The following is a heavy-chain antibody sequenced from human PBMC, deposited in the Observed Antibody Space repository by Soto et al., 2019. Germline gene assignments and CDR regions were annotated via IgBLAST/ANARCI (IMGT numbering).Heavy chain of an antibody. CDR3: ARDYGDYIY. CDR2: IIPIFGTA. D-gene: IGHD4-17*01. V-gene: IGHV1-69*13. J-gene: IGHJ4*02. Sequence: ASVKVSCTASGDTFASYGISWVRQAPGKGLEWMGGIIPIFGTAGYAQKFQGRVTITADEATSTAYMELSSLRSEDTDVYYCARDYGDYIYWAQGTLVTVYS. CDR1: GDTFASYG.